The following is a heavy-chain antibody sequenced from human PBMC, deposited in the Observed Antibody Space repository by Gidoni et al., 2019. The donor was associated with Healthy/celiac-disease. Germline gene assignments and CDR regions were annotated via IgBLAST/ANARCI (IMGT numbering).Heavy chain of an antibody. J-gene: IGHJ4*02. CDR1: GFTFSSYS. CDR3: ARDSNYYGSGSYNY. V-gene: IGHV3-21*01. D-gene: IGHD3-10*01. CDR2: ISSSSSYI. Sequence: EVQLVESGGGLVKPGGSLILSCAASGFTFSSYSMNWVRQAPGKGLEWVSSISSSSSYIYYADSVKGRFTISRDNAKNSLYLQMNSLRAEDTAVYYCARDSNYYGSGSYNYWGQGTLVTVSS.